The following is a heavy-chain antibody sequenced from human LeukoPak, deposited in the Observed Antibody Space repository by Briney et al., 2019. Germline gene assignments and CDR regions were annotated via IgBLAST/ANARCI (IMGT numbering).Heavy chain of an antibody. V-gene: IGHV4-4*07. J-gene: IGHJ3*02. Sequence: SETLSLTCTVSGGSISSYYWSWIRQPAGKGLEWIGRIYTSGSTNYNPSLKSRVTMSVDTSKNQFSLKLSSVTAADTAVYYCAREPHSSGWYRDSFDIWGQGTMVTVSS. CDR2: IYTSGST. CDR1: GGSISSYY. D-gene: IGHD6-19*01. CDR3: AREPHSSGWYRDSFDI.